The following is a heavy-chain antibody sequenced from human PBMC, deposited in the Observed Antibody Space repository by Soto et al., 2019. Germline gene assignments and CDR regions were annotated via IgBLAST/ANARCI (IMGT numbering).Heavy chain of an antibody. CDR3: ARDAGITIFGVVTYYGMDV. CDR2: IWYDGSNK. CDR1: GFTFSSYG. J-gene: IGHJ6*02. D-gene: IGHD3-3*01. V-gene: IGHV3-33*01. Sequence: PGGSLTLSCAASGFTFSSYGMHWVRQAPGKGLEWVAVIWYDGSNKYYADSVKGRFTISRDNSKNTLYLQMNSLRAGDTAVYYCARDAGITIFGVVTYYGMDVWGQGTTVTV.